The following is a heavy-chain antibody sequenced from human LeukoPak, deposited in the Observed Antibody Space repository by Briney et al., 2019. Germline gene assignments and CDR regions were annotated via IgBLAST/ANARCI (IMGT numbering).Heavy chain of an antibody. Sequence: SETLSLTCTVSGGSISSYYWSWIRQPPGKGLEWIGEINHSGSTNYNPSLKSRVTISVDTSKNQFSLKLSSVTAADTAVYYCARTRYYDYVWGSYRSEFDYWGQGTLVTVSS. CDR1: GGSISSYY. CDR2: INHSGST. V-gene: IGHV4-34*01. CDR3: ARTRYYDYVWGSYRSEFDY. J-gene: IGHJ4*02. D-gene: IGHD3-16*02.